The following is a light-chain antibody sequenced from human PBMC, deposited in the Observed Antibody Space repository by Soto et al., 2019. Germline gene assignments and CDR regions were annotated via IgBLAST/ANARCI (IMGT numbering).Light chain of an antibody. Sequence: DIQMTQSPSSLSASAGDRVTITCRASQSISNYLNWYQHKPGEAPKLLIYTASLLQAGVPSRFSGSGSGTDFTLSIIKLQPEDSAIYVCQESYSTTFGPGTKVDIK. CDR3: QESYSTT. J-gene: IGKJ3*01. CDR1: QSISNY. CDR2: TAS. V-gene: IGKV1-39*01.